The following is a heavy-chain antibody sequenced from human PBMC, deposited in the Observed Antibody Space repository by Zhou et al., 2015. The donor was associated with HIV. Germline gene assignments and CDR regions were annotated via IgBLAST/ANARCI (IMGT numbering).Heavy chain of an antibody. CDR3: AREGEYQLLWGKDYYYYYMDV. CDR2: IIPIFGTA. CDR1: GGTFSSYA. V-gene: IGHV1-69*01. Sequence: QVQLVQSGAEVKKPGSSVKVSCKASGGTFSSYAISWVRQAPGQGLEWMGGIIPIFGTANYAQKFQGRVTITADESTSTAYMELSSLRSEDTAVYYCAREGEYQLLWGKDYYYYYMDVWGKGTTVTVSS. D-gene: IGHD2-2*01. J-gene: IGHJ6*03.